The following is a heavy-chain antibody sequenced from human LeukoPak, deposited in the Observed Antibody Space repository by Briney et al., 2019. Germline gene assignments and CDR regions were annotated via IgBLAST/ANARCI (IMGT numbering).Heavy chain of an antibody. J-gene: IGHJ3*02. CDR1: GGSISSGGHY. V-gene: IGHV4-61*02. D-gene: IGHD3-10*01. CDR3: ARNLWFGDDAFDI. Sequence: SETLSLTCTVSGGSISSGGHYWSWIRQPAGKGLEYLGRIYTSGSTNYNPSLKSRVTISVDTSKNQFSLKLSSVTAADTAVYYCARNLWFGDDAFDIWGQGTMVTVSS. CDR2: IYTSGST.